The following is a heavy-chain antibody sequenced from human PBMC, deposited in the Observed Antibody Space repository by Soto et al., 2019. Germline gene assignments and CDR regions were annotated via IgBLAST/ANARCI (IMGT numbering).Heavy chain of an antibody. CDR1: GFTSRSYS. CDR3: ARGGRTYYFDY. CDR2: ISSSSSYI. J-gene: IGHJ4*02. Sequence: GGSQRLSCTASGFTSRSYSMNWVRQAPGKGLEWVSSISSSSSYIYYADSVKGRFTISRDNAKNSLYLQMNSLRAEDTAVYYCARGGRTYYFDYWGQGTLVTVSS. V-gene: IGHV3-21*01.